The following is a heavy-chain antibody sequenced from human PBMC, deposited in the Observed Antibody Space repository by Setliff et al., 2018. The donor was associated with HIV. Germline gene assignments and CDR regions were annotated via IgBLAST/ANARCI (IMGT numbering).Heavy chain of an antibody. CDR3: ARDRIEVVVDGPHDVFDV. J-gene: IGHJ3*01. V-gene: IGHV4-4*07. CDR1: GDSIGYYY. CDR2: IHTSGST. Sequence: SETLSLTCTVSGDSIGYYYWSWIRQPAGRGLEWMGRIHTSGSTHYNPSLTSRVTLSGDTSKNQFFLKLTSLSAADTAVYYCARDRIEVVVDGPHDVFDVWGRGTTVTVSS. D-gene: IGHD2-15*01.